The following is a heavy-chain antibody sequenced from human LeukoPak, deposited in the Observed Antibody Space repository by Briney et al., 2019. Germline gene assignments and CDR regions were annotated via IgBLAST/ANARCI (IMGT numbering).Heavy chain of an antibody. CDR3: ARAVYYDFWSGSPDDAFDI. CDR2: INWNGGST. Sequence: GGSLRLSCAVSGFTFDDHGMSWVRQAPGKGLEWVSGINWNGGSTGYADSVKGRFTISRDNAKNSLYLQMNSLRAEDTALYHCARAVYYDFWSGSPDDAFDIWGQGTMVTVSS. D-gene: IGHD3-3*01. J-gene: IGHJ3*02. V-gene: IGHV3-20*01. CDR1: GFTFDDHG.